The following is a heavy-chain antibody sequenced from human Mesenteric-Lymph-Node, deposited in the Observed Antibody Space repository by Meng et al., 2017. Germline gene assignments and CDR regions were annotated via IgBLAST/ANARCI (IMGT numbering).Heavy chain of an antibody. Sequence: GESLKISCKGSGYSFTNYWIDWVRQTPGKGLEWMGIIHPGDSNSRYSPSFQGQVTVSADKSISTAYLQWSSLKASDTAMYYCARLEGIAVAGTLGYWGQGTLVTVSS. J-gene: IGHJ4*02. CDR3: ARLEGIAVAGTLGY. CDR1: GYSFTNYW. D-gene: IGHD6-19*01. CDR2: IHPGDSNS. V-gene: IGHV5-51*01.